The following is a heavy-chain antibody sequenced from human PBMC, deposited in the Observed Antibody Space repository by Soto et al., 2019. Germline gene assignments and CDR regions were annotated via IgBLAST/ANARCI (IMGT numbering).Heavy chain of an antibody. CDR2: IKSKTDGGTT. Sequence: GGSLRLSCAASGFTFSNAWMNWVRQAPGKGLEWVGRIKSKTDGGTTDYAAPVKGRFTISRDDSKNTLYLQMNSLKTEDTAVYYCTTVSHTAMVMSYYYYGMEVWGQGTTVTVSS. V-gene: IGHV3-15*07. CDR3: TTVSHTAMVMSYYYYGMEV. J-gene: IGHJ6*02. D-gene: IGHD5-18*01. CDR1: GFTFSNAW.